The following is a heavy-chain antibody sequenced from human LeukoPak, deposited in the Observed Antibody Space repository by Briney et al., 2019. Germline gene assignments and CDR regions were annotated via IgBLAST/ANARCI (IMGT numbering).Heavy chain of an antibody. CDR2: ISSSSNII. V-gene: IGHV3-48*01. Sequence: PGGSLRLSCAASGFTFSNYNMNWVRQPPGKGLQWVSYISSSSNIIYYADSVKGRFTISRDNAKNSLFLQMNSLRAEDTAVYYCARPLDCNYGGTAFDIWGQGTMVTVSS. CDR3: ARPLDCNYGGTAFDI. CDR1: GFTFSNYN. J-gene: IGHJ3*02. D-gene: IGHD4-23*01.